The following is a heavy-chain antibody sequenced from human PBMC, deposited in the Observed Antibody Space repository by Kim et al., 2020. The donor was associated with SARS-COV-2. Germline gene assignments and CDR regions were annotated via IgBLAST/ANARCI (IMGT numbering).Heavy chain of an antibody. V-gene: IGHV3-23*01. CDR3: TKPLKGYYYYGVRV. Sequence: GGSLRLSCAASGFTFSSNAMTWVRQAPGKGLEWVSCIGGSGGNIYYADSVKGRFTISSDNSRSTLFLQMNSLRAEDTAVYYCTKPLKGYYYYGVRVWGQGTTGTV. J-gene: IGHJ6*02. CDR1: GFTFSSNA. CDR2: IGGSGGNI.